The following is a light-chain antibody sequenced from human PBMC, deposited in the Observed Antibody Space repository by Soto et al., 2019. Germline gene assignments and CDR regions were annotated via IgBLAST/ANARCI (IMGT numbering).Light chain of an antibody. CDR2: EGS. V-gene: IGLV2-23*01. CDR1: SSDVGSYNL. Sequence: QSVLTQPASVPGSPGQSITISCTGTSSDVGSYNLVSWYQQHPGKAPKVMIYEGSKRPSGVSNRFSASKSGTTASLTISGLQAEDEADYYCCSYAGNSIYVFGSGTKVTVL. CDR3: CSYAGNSIYV. J-gene: IGLJ1*01.